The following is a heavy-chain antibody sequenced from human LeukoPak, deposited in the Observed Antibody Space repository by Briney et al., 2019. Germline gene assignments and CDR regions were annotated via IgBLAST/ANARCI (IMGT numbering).Heavy chain of an antibody. CDR1: GFTFNTYA. Sequence: PGGSLRLSCAASGFTFNTYAMSWVRQAPGKGLEWVSYISSSSSTIYYADSVKGRFTISRDNAKNSLYLQMNSLRAEDTAVYYCARRGDYAGGLGYYGMDVWGQGTTVTVSS. CDR2: ISSSSSTI. CDR3: ARRGDYAGGLGYYGMDV. D-gene: IGHD4-17*01. J-gene: IGHJ6*02. V-gene: IGHV3-48*01.